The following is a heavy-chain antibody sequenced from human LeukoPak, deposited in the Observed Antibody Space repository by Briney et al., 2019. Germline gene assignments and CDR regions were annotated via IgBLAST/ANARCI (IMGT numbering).Heavy chain of an antibody. J-gene: IGHJ6*02. CDR3: ACYGGIAAAGRRDYYYGMDV. D-gene: IGHD6-13*01. CDR1: GGTFSSYA. V-gene: IGHV1-69*05. CDR2: IIPIFGTA. Sequence: SVNVSCKASGGTFSSYAISWVRQAPGQGLEWMGGIIPIFGTANYAQKFQGRVTMTRDTSTSTVYMELSSLRSEDTAVYYCACYGGIAAAGRRDYYYGMDVWGQGTTVTVSS.